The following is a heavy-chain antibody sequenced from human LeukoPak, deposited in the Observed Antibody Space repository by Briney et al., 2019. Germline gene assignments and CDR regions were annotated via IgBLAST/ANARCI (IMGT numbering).Heavy chain of an antibody. CDR2: IYYSGST. Sequence: SETLSLTCTVSGGSISSSSYYWGWIRQPPGKGLEWIGSIYYSGSTYYNPSLKSRVTISVDTSKNQFSLKLSSVTAADTAVYYCARQSHIDTIFGVEADPDDAFDIWGQGTMVTVSS. J-gene: IGHJ3*02. CDR3: ARQSHIDTIFGVEADPDDAFDI. D-gene: IGHD3-3*01. V-gene: IGHV4-39*01. CDR1: GGSISSSSYY.